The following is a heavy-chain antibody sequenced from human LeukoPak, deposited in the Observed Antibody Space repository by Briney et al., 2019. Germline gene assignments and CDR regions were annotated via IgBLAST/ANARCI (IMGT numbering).Heavy chain of an antibody. CDR3: ARYCSGGSCYYYGMDV. V-gene: IGHV3-21*01. CDR2: ISSSSSYI. D-gene: IGHD2-15*01. CDR1: GFTFSSYS. J-gene: IGHJ6*02. Sequence: GGSLRLSCAASGFTFSSYSMNWVRQAPGKGLEWVSSISSSSSYIYYADSVKGRFTISRDNAKNSLYLQMNSLRAEDTAVYYCARYCSGGSCYYYGMDVWGQGTTVTVSS.